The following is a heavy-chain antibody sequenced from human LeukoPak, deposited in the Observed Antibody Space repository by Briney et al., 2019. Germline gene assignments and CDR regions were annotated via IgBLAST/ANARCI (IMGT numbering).Heavy chain of an antibody. Sequence: GGSLRLSCAASGFTFSSYGMHWVRQAPGKGLEWVAVISFDGTNKFYADSVKGRFTISRDNSKKTVYLQMNSLRAEDAAVYYCAELGITMIGGVWGKGTTVTISS. CDR2: ISFDGTNK. D-gene: IGHD3-10*02. V-gene: IGHV3-30*18. CDR3: AELGITMIGGV. CDR1: GFTFSSYG. J-gene: IGHJ6*04.